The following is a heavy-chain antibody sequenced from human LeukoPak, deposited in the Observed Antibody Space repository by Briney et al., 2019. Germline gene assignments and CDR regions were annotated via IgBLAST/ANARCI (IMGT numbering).Heavy chain of an antibody. CDR2: IYYSGST. J-gene: IGHJ4*02. CDR1: GGSISSYY. CDR3: ARGYGDPTVFDY. V-gene: IGHV4-59*01. Sequence: PETLSLTCTVSGGSISSYYWSWIRQPPGKGLEWIGYIYYSGSTNYNPSLKSRVTISVDTSKNQFSLKLSSVTAADTAVYYCARGYGDPTVFDYWGQGTLVTVSS. D-gene: IGHD4-17*01.